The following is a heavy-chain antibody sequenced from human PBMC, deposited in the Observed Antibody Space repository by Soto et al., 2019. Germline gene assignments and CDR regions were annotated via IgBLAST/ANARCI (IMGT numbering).Heavy chain of an antibody. CDR1: GFTFSSYA. V-gene: IGHV3-30-3*01. J-gene: IGHJ6*02. CDR2: ISSDGSNK. D-gene: IGHD2-21*01. Sequence: PGGSLRLSCAGSGFTFSSYAMHWVRQAPGKGVEWVAVISSDGSNKYYADSVKGRFNISRDNSKNTLYLQMNSLSTEDTAVYYCARSLWFKESYFYVLDVWGQRTTVTVSS. CDR3: ARSLWFKESYFYVLDV.